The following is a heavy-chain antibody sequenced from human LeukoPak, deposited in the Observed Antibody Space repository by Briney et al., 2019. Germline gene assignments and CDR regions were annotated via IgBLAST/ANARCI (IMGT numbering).Heavy chain of an antibody. Sequence: GGSLRLSCVASGFTFSSYGMHWVRQAPGKGLEWVAVISYDGSNKYYADSVKGRFTISRDNSKNTLYLQMNSLRAEDTAVYYCAKVTDKPGYYFDYWGQGTLVTVSS. CDR3: AKVTDKPGYYFDY. V-gene: IGHV3-30*18. CDR1: GFTFSSYG. CDR2: ISYDGSNK. D-gene: IGHD2-2*01. J-gene: IGHJ4*02.